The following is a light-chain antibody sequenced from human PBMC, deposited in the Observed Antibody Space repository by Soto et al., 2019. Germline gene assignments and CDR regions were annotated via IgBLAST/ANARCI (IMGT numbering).Light chain of an antibody. Sequence: QSLLTQSPSASASLGASVKLTCVLSSGHSNYAVAWHQQQPEKGPRYLMRLNSDGSHNRGDGIPDRFSGSSSGTERYLTISRLQSEDEADYYCQTWGTGTVIFGGGTQLTVL. CDR3: QTWGTGTVI. CDR2: LNSDGSH. CDR1: SGHSNYA. J-gene: IGLJ2*01. V-gene: IGLV4-69*01.